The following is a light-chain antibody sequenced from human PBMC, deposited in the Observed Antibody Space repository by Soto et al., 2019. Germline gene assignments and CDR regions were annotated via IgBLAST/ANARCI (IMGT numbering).Light chain of an antibody. CDR1: QSISSW. Sequence: DIQMTPSPSTPSASVGDRVTITCRASQSISSWLAWYQQKPGKAPKLLIYDASSLESGVPSRFSGSGSGTEFTLTISSLQPDDFATYYCQQYNSYSFWTFGQGTKVDIK. CDR3: QQYNSYSFWT. J-gene: IGKJ1*01. CDR2: DAS. V-gene: IGKV1-5*01.